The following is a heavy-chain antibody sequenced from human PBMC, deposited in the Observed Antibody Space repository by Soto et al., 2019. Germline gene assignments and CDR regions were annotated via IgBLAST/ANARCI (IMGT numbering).Heavy chain of an antibody. D-gene: IGHD3-10*02. J-gene: IGHJ6*03. CDR1: GFTFSSYS. CDR2: INSGSTTI. Sequence: GWSLRLSCAASGFTFSSYSLTWVRKAPGKGLEWISYINSGSTTIYYADSVKGRFTLSRDNAKHSLYLQMDSLRAEDTAVYYCARDMSGDYYYYMDVWGRGTTVTVSS. V-gene: IGHV3-48*01. CDR3: ARDMSGDYYYYMDV.